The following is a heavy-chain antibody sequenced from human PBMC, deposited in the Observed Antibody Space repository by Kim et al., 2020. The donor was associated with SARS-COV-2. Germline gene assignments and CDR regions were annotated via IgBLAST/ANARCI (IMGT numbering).Heavy chain of an antibody. Sequence: GGSLRLSCAASGFTFSSYAMSWVRQAPGKGLEWVSAISGSGGSTYYADSVKGRFTISRDNSKNTLYLQMNSLRAEDTAVYYCAKVLGAKTLTTVTLVFDYWGQGTLVTVSS. J-gene: IGHJ4*02. CDR3: AKVLGAKTLTTVTLVFDY. V-gene: IGHV3-23*01. CDR1: GFTFSSYA. D-gene: IGHD4-17*01. CDR2: ISGSGGST.